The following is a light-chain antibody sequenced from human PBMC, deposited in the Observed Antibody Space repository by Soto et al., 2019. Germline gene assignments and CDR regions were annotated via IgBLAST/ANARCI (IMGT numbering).Light chain of an antibody. J-gene: IGKJ1*01. Sequence: DIQMTQSPSILSASVGDRVTITCRASQNINRWLAWYRQKPGKAPELLIYDASSLKEGVPSRFSGSGSGTEFTFTISSLQPDDFATYFCQQYNNYLWTFGQGTKVEI. CDR2: DAS. CDR3: QQYNNYLWT. V-gene: IGKV1-5*01. CDR1: QNINRW.